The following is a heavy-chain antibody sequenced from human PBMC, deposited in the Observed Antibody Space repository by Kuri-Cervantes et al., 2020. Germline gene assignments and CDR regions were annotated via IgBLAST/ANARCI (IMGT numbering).Heavy chain of an antibody. CDR3: ASTILIQHRGFDQ. V-gene: IGHV3-9*01. Sequence: SLKISCAASGFTFDDYAMHWVRQAPGKGLEWVSGISWKSGSIGYVDSVKGRFSISRDNAKNSVFLQMNSLRAEDTAVYYCASTILIQHRGFDQWGRGTRVTVSS. CDR2: ISWKSGSI. D-gene: IGHD2-21*01. J-gene: IGHJ4*02. CDR1: GFTFDDYA.